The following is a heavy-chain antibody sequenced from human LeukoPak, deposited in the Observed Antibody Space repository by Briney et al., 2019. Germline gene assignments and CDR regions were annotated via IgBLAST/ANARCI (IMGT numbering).Heavy chain of an antibody. CDR2: ISAYNGNT. Sequence: ASVKVSCKASGYTFTSYGISWVRQAPGQGLEWMGWISAYNGNTNYAQKLQGRVTTTTDTPTSTAYMELRSLRSDDTAVYYCAREGDYVWGSYRLPLDYWGQGTLVTVSS. CDR3: AREGDYVWGSYRLPLDY. D-gene: IGHD3-16*02. CDR1: GYTFTSYG. V-gene: IGHV1-18*01. J-gene: IGHJ4*02.